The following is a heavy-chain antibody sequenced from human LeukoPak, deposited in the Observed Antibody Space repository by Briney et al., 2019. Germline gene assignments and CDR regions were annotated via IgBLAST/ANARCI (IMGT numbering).Heavy chain of an antibody. V-gene: IGHV3-30*02. CDR3: AKDIALAFDRYYYYYYMDV. J-gene: IGHJ6*03. D-gene: IGHD6-19*01. Sequence: PGGSLRLSCAASGFTFSSYGMHWVRQAPGKGLEWVAFIRYDGSNKYYADSVKGRFTISRDNSKNTLYLQMNSLRAEDTAVYYCAKDIALAFDRYYYYYYMDVWGKGTTVTVSS. CDR2: IRYDGSNK. CDR1: GFTFSSYG.